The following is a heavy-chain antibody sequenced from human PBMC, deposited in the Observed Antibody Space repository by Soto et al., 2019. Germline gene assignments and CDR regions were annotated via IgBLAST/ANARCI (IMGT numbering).Heavy chain of an antibody. CDR1: GGTFSTYA. J-gene: IGHJ4*02. CDR3: ASGIQLWLRRINNGYSG. D-gene: IGHD5-18*01. V-gene: IGHV1-69*12. Sequence: QVQLVQSGAEVKKPESSVKVSCKAPGGTFSTYAISWVRQAPGQGLEWMGGIIPMFGTANYAQRFQDRVTITAEESTNTVYMELSSLRSEDTAVYFCASGIQLWLRRINNGYSGWGQGNLVTVSS. CDR2: IIPMFGTA.